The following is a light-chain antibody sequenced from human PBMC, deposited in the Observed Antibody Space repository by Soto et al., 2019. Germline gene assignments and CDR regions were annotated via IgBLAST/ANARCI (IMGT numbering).Light chain of an antibody. CDR3: QQYGSSPMYT. J-gene: IGKJ2*01. CDR1: QSVSSSY. V-gene: IGKV3-20*01. Sequence: EIVLTQSPGTLSLSPGERATLSCRASQSVSSSYLAWYQQKPGQAPRLLTYGASSRATGIPGRFSGSGSGTDFTLTISRLEPEDFAVYYCQQYGSSPMYTFGQGTKVDIK. CDR2: GAS.